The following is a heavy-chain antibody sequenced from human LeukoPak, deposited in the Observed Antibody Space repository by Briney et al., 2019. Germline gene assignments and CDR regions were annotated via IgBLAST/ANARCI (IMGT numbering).Heavy chain of an antibody. CDR1: GFMFSSYW. Sequence: PGGSLRLSCAASGFMFSSYWMTWVRQAPGKGLEWEANIKQDGSEKYNVDSVKGRFTISRDNAKNSLYLQMNSLRAEDTAVYYCARKHNYYYYYYMDVWGKGTTVTVPS. J-gene: IGHJ6*03. CDR3: ARKHNYYYYYYMDV. CDR2: IKQDGSEK. D-gene: IGHD2-21*01. V-gene: IGHV3-7*01.